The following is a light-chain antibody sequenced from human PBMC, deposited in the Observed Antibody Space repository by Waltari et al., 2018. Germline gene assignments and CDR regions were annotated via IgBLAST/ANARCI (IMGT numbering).Light chain of an antibody. CDR1: QSVSSY. V-gene: IGKV3-11*01. CDR3: QQRSNWPPST. CDR2: DAS. Sequence: EIVLTQSPATLSLSPGERATLSCRASQSVSSYLAWYQQKPGQAPRLLIYDASNRATVIPARFSGSGSGTDFTLTMSSLEPEDFAVYYCQQRSNWPPSTFGQGTRLEIK. J-gene: IGKJ5*01.